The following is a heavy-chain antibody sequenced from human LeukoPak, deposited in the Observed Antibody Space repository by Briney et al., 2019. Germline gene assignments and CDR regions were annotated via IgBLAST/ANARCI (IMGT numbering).Heavy chain of an antibody. CDR2: ISSDSRTI. J-gene: IGHJ4*02. V-gene: IGHV3-48*02. D-gene: IGHD3-10*01. CDR1: GFTFSSYS. CDR3: ARYGSGTSYITNYFDY. Sequence: GGSLRLSCAASGFTFSSYSMNWVRQAPGKGLEWVSYISSDSRTICYADSVKGRFTISRDNAKNSLYLQMKSLRDEDTAVYYCARYGSGTSYITNYFDYCGQGTLVTVSS.